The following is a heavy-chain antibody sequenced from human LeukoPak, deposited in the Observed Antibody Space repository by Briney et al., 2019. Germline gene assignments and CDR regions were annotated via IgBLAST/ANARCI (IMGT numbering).Heavy chain of an antibody. CDR2: IYPGNADA. D-gene: IGHD3-22*01. CDR1: GYSLINHW. V-gene: IGHV5-51*01. Sequence: GESLKISCKASGYSLINHWIGWVRQMPGKGLDWMGIIYPGNADATYSPSFQGQVTISVDKSTTTVYLQWSSLKASDTAMYYCARQGSYDNSGYSFDYWGQGTLVTVSS. J-gene: IGHJ4*02. CDR3: ARQGSYDNSGYSFDY.